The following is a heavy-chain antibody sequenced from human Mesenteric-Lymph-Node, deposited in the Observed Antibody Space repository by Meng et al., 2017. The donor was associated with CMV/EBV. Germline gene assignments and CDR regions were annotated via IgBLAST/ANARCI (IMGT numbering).Heavy chain of an antibody. CDR1: GGSMSTYY. V-gene: IGHV4-59*01. CDR3: VRDTAQYSSTWSIYDAFDI. J-gene: IGHJ3*02. D-gene: IGHD6-13*01. Sequence: SETLSLTCTVSGGSMSTYYWSWIRQPPGKGLEWIGYIYYGSTSYNPSLKNRVTISVDTSNHQFSLNLTSVTAADTAIYYCVRDTAQYSSTWSIYDAFDIWGQGTMVTVSS. CDR2: IYYGST.